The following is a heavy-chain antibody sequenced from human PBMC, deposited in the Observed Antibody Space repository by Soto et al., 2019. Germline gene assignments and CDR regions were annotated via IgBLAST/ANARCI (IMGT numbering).Heavy chain of an antibody. CDR3: AKDLWGLELPAYQCDY. Sequence: PGGSLRLSCTASGFTFSTYAMSWVRQAPGKGLEWVSSISGSGATTYHAESVKRRFSISRDNSKDTLYLQMNSLRAEDTAMYFCAKDLWGLELPAYQCDYWGQG. CDR2: ISGSGATT. CDR1: GFTFSTYA. D-gene: IGHD1-7*01. J-gene: IGHJ4*02. V-gene: IGHV3-23*01.